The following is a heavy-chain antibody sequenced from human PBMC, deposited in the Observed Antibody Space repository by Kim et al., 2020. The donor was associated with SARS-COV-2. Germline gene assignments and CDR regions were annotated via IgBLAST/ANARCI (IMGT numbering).Heavy chain of an antibody. CDR3: ARHSAAGTSGRDY. Sequence: YNPSLKSRVTISVDTSKNQFSLKLSSVTAADTAVYYCARHSAAGTSGRDYWGQGTLVTVSS. J-gene: IGHJ4*02. V-gene: IGHV4-39*01. D-gene: IGHD6-13*01.